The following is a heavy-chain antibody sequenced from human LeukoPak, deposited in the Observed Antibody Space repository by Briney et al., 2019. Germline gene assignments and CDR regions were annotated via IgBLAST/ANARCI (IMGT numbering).Heavy chain of an antibody. J-gene: IGHJ4*02. CDR1: GASYVGRH. D-gene: IGHD7-27*01. CDR3: ARGWANWGYDFDF. Sequence: PSETLSLTCAVYGASYVGRHWSWIRQPPGKGLEWLGEASHAGITNYNPSLKSRVSISVDTSKDQFSLKLASVTAADTAIYYCARGWANWGYDFDFWGPGTLVTVSS. V-gene: IGHV4-34*01. CDR2: ASHAGIT.